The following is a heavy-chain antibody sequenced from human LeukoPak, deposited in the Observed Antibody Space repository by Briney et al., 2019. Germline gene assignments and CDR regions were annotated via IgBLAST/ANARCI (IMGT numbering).Heavy chain of an antibody. CDR1: GFTFSSYS. Sequence: GGSLRLSCAASGFTFSSYSMNWVRQAPGKGLEGVSSISSSSSYIYYADSVKGRFTISRDNAKNSLYLQMNSLRAEDTAVYYCARFAGATFSYWGQGTLVTVSS. CDR3: ARFAGATFSY. CDR2: ISSSSSYI. D-gene: IGHD1-26*01. V-gene: IGHV3-21*01. J-gene: IGHJ4*02.